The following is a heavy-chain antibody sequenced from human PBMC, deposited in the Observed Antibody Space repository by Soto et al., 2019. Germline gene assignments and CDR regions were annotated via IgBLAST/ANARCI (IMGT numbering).Heavy chain of an antibody. V-gene: IGHV3-7*01. CDR3: ARAGSNYFASGRYLPDYMDV. J-gene: IGHJ6*03. Sequence: EVQVVESGGGLVQPGGSLRLSCEASGFTFSSYWMTWVRQAPGKGLERVANIKQDGSEKYYVDSVKGRFTISRDNAKNSLYLQMNSLRAEDTAVYSCARAGSNYFASGRYLPDYMDVWGKGTTVTVSS. CDR2: IKQDGSEK. D-gene: IGHD3-10*01. CDR1: GFTFSSYW.